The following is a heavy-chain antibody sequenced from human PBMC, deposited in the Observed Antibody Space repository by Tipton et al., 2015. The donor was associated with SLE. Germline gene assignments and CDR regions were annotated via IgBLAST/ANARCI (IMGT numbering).Heavy chain of an antibody. V-gene: IGHV4-34*01. CDR1: GGSFSAYY. D-gene: IGHD3-9*01. J-gene: IGHJ4*02. CDR3: ARDPHPLTGYYPDFDY. CDR2: INHSGST. Sequence: TLSLTCAVYGGSFSAYYWTWIRQPPGKGLEWIGEINHSGSTNYNPSFKSRVTISVDTSKNQFSLKLSSVTAADTAVYYCARDPHPLTGYYPDFDYWGQGTLVTVSS.